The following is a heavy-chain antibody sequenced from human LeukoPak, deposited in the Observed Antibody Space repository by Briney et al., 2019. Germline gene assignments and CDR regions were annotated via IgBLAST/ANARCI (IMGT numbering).Heavy chain of an antibody. D-gene: IGHD4-17*01. CDR2: ISSSGSTK. Sequence: GGSLRLSCAASGFTFSSYEMNWVRQAPGKGLEWVSYISSSGSTKYYADSVKGRFTISRDNAKNSLYLQMNSLRDEDTAVYYCARDFYGDWAFDIWGQGTMVTVSS. V-gene: IGHV3-48*03. CDR1: GFTFSSYE. J-gene: IGHJ3*02. CDR3: ARDFYGDWAFDI.